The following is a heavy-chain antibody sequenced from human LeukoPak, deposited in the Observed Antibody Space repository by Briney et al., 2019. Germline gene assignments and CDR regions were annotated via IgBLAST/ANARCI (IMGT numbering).Heavy chain of an antibody. CDR3: SRSGVAPSYYYYMDV. CDR1: GYTFTGYY. D-gene: IGHD2-15*01. Sequence: ASVKVSCKTSGYTFTGYYIHWVRQAPGQGLEWMGWINPDSGGTNYAQTIQDRVAMTRDTSISTAYMELARLTSDDTAVYYCSRSGVAPSYYYYMDVWGKGTTVAVS. J-gene: IGHJ6*03. CDR2: INPDSGGT. V-gene: IGHV1-2*02.